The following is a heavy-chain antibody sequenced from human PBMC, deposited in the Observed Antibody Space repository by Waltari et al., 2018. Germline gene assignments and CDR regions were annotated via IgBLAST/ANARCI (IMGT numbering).Heavy chain of an antibody. J-gene: IGHJ3*02. V-gene: IGHV3-48*04. Sequence: EVQLVESGGGLVQPGGSLRLSCAASGFTFSSYSMNWVRQAPGKGLEWVSYISSSSSTIYYADSVKGRFTISRDNAKNSLYLQMNSLRAEDTAVYYCARGDGFGDPDAFDIWGQGTMVTVSS. CDR2: ISSSSSTI. D-gene: IGHD3-10*01. CDR1: GFTFSSYS. CDR3: ARGDGFGDPDAFDI.